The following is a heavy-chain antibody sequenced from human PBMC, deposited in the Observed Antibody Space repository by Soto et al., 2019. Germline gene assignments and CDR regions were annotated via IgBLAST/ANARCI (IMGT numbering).Heavy chain of an antibody. Sequence: SVKVSCKSSGGTFSSYTISWVRQAPGQGLEWMGRIIPILGIANYAQKFQGRVTITADKSTSTAYMELSSLRSEDTAVYYCARSKKGYDYVWGSYRPKNREFDYWGQGTLVT. J-gene: IGHJ4*02. D-gene: IGHD3-16*02. CDR1: GGTFSSYT. V-gene: IGHV1-69*02. CDR3: ARSKKGYDYVWGSYRPKNREFDY. CDR2: IIPILGIA.